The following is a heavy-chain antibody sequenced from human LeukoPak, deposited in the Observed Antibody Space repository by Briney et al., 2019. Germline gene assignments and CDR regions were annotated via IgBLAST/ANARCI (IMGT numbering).Heavy chain of an antibody. CDR2: VTGSSSNT. CDR3: AKDRSSTTSCSNY. Sequence: PGGSLTLSCAASGFNFSNYAMTWVRQAPGKGLEWVSAVTGSSSNTYYADSVKGRITISRDNSKNMLYLEMNSLRVEDTAIYYCAKDRSSTTSCSNYWGRGTLVTVSS. D-gene: IGHD2-2*01. V-gene: IGHV3-23*01. CDR1: GFNFSNYA. J-gene: IGHJ4*02.